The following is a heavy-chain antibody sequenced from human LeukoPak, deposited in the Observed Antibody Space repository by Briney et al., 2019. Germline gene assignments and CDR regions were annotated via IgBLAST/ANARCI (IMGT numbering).Heavy chain of an antibody. Sequence: KPGESLKISCTGSGYSFTSYWIGWVRQMPGKGLEWMGIIYPGDSDTRYSPSFQGQVTISADKSISTAYLQWSSLKASDTAMYYCARGRGLILYYANNWFDPWGQGTLVTVSS. CDR2: IYPGDSDT. D-gene: IGHD2-8*01. CDR1: GYSFTSYW. J-gene: IGHJ5*02. V-gene: IGHV5-51*03. CDR3: ARGRGLILYYANNWFDP.